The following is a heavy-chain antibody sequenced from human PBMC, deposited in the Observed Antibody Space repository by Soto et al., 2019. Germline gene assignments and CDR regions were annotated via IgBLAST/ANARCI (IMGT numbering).Heavy chain of an antibody. CDR3: AGGQYYFDY. CDR2: ISYDGSKK. J-gene: IGHJ4*02. Sequence: QVQLVESGGGVVQPGRSLRLSCAASGFPFSSYGMHWVRQAPGKGLDWVALISYDGSKKYYADSVKGRFTISRDNSMQALYLQMSSLRADDTAVYYCAGGQYYFDYCGQGTLVSFSS. V-gene: IGHV3-30*03. CDR1: GFPFSSYG. D-gene: IGHD2-15*01.